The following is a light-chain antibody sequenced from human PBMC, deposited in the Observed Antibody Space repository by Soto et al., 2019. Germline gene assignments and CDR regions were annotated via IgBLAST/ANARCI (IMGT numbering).Light chain of an antibody. CDR1: QSLLHKNGNNY. CDR2: LGS. CDR3: MQALQIPWT. J-gene: IGKJ1*01. V-gene: IGKV2-28*01. Sequence: EIVMTQSPLYLPVTPGEPASISCRSSQSLLHKNGNNYFNWYLQKPGQSPQHLIYLGSKRASGAPDRFSGSGSGTDFTLRISRVEAEDVGVYYCMQALQIPWTFGQGTRVEAK.